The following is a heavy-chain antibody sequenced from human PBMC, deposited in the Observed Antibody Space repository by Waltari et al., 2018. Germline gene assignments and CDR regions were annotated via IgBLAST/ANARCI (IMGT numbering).Heavy chain of an antibody. V-gene: IGHV4-59*01. J-gene: IGHJ4*02. CDR2: ISDSGST. CDR1: GTSISNYY. Sequence: QESGPGLVKPSETLSLTCTVSGTSISNYYWTWIRQPPGKGLEWIGYISDSGSTSYNPSLKSRVTISGDTSKNHFSLKLSSVTAADTAVYYCARTSGAAAGKFDYWGQGTLVTVSS. D-gene: IGHD6-13*01. CDR3: ARTSGAAAGKFDY.